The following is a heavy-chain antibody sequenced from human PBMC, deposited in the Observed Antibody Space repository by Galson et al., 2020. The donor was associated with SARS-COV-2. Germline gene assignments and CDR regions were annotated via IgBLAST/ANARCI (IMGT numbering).Heavy chain of an antibody. CDR1: GFTFSSYG. J-gene: IGHJ6*02. CDR2: IWYGGSNK. V-gene: IGHV3-33*01. Sequence: TGGSLRLSCAASGFTFSSYGMHWVRQAPGKGLEWVAVIWYGGSNKYYADSVKGRFTISRDNSKNTLYLQMNSLRAEDTAVYYCAREKIVVVPAAMDWGLEGYYYYGMDVWGQGTTVTVSS. CDR3: AREKIVVVPAAMDWGLEGYYYYGMDV. D-gene: IGHD2-2*01.